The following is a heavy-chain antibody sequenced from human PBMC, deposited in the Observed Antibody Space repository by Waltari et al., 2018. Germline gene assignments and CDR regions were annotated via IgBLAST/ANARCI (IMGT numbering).Heavy chain of an antibody. CDR1: GFTFRSYG. CDR2: IWYDGSNK. Sequence: QVQLVESGGGVVQPGRSLRLSCAASGFTFRSYGMHWVRQAPGKGLEWVAVIWYDGSNKYYADSVKGRFTISRDNSKNTLYLQMNSLRAEDTAMYYCAKDLGFGVPDYWGQGTLVTVSS. D-gene: IGHD3-3*01. CDR3: AKDLGFGVPDY. J-gene: IGHJ4*02. V-gene: IGHV3-30*18.